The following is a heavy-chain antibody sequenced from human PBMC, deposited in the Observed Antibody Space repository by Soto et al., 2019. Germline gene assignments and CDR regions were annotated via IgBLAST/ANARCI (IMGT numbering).Heavy chain of an antibody. CDR3: AKVGRIAAAGTWFDP. CDR2: IHYTGSS. Sequence: PSETLSLTCTVSSGSISCYCWSWIRQPPGKELELIAYIHYTGSSYYNPSLKSRVTISIDTSKNQFSLKLSSVSDADTAVYYCAKVGRIAAAGTWFDPWGQGTLVTVSS. D-gene: IGHD6-13*01. J-gene: IGHJ5*02. V-gene: IGHV4-59*01. CDR1: SGSISCYC.